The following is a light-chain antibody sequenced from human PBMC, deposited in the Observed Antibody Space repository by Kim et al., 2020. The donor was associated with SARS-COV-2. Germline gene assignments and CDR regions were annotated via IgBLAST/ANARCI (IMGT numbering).Light chain of an antibody. CDR2: GAS. J-gene: IGKJ1*01. CDR1: QTVSSS. CDR3: QKYYNWHRT. Sequence: ETVMTQSPATLSVSPGERVTLSCRASQTVSSSLAWYQQKPGQAPRLLIYGASARATGTPARFSGSASGTEFTLTISSLQSEDFAVYYCQKYYNWHRTFGKGTKVEI. V-gene: IGKV3-15*01.